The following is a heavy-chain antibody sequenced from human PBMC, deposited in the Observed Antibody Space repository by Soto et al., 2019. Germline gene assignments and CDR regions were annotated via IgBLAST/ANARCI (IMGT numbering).Heavy chain of an antibody. V-gene: IGHV1-18*01. CDR2: ISAYNGNT. Sequence: ASVKVSCKASGYTFTSYGXSWVRQAPGQGLEWMGWISAYNGNTNYAQKLQGRVTMTTDTSTSTAYMELRSLRSDDTAVYYCARDVAMIVVVDYYGMDVWGQGTTVTVSS. CDR1: GYTFTSYG. J-gene: IGHJ6*02. CDR3: ARDVAMIVVVDYYGMDV. D-gene: IGHD3-22*01.